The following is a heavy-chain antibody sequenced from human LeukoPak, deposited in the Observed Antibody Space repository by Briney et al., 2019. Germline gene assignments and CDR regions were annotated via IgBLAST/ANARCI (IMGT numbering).Heavy chain of an antibody. D-gene: IGHD3-16*02. V-gene: IGHV4-4*07. Sequence: SETLSLTCTVSGGSISSYYWSWIRQPAGKGLEWIGRIYTSGSTNYNPSLKSRVTMSVDTSKNQFSLKLSSVTAADTAVYYCARVGDYVWGSYRSNWFDPRGQGTLVTVSS. CDR2: IYTSGST. CDR1: GGSISSYY. CDR3: ARVGDYVWGSYRSNWFDP. J-gene: IGHJ5*02.